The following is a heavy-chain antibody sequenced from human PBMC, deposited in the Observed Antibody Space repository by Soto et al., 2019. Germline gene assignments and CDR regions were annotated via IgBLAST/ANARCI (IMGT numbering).Heavy chain of an antibody. Sequence: ASVKVSCKASGYTFTSYGISWVRQAPGQGLEWMGWISAYNGNTNYAQKLQGRVTMTTDTSTSTAYMELRSLRSDDTAVYYCARDINCNYGRRWFDPWGQGTLVTVSS. J-gene: IGHJ5*02. CDR2: ISAYNGNT. CDR3: ARDINCNYGRRWFDP. V-gene: IGHV1-18*01. CDR1: GYTFTSYG. D-gene: IGHD4-4*01.